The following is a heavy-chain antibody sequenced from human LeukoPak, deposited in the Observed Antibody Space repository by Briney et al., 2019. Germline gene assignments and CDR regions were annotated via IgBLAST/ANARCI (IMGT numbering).Heavy chain of an antibody. V-gene: IGHV4-34*01. CDR3: ARAGGVPLGVHLEGMNDY. CDR1: GGSFSGYY. D-gene: IGHD2-8*01. J-gene: IGHJ4*02. Sequence: SETLSLTCAVYGGSFSGYYWSWIRQPPGKGLEWIGEINHSGSTNYNPSLKSRVTISVDTSKNQFSLKLSSVTAADTAVYYCARAGGVPLGVHLEGMNDYWGQGTLVTVSS. CDR2: INHSGST.